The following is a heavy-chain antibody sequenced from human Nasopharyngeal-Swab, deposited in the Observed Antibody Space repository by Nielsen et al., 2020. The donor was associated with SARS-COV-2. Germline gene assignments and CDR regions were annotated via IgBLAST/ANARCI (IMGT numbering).Heavy chain of an antibody. Sequence: SETLSLTCTVSGGSISSSSYYWGWIRQPPGKGLEWIGSIYYSGSTYYNPSLKSRVTISVDTSKNQFSLKLSSVTAADTAVYYCARGRKIVAARWHFDLWGRGTLVTVSS. CDR1: GGSISSSSYY. V-gene: IGHV4-39*07. CDR3: ARGRKIVAARWHFDL. J-gene: IGHJ2*01. CDR2: IYYSGST. D-gene: IGHD5-12*01.